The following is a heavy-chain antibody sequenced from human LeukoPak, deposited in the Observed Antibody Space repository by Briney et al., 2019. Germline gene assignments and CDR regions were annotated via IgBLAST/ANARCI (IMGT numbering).Heavy chain of an antibody. V-gene: IGHV3-30*04. J-gene: IGHJ4*02. CDR1: GFTFSSYA. CDR2: ISYDGSNK. Sequence: GGSLRLSCAASGFTFSSYAMHWVRQAPGKGLEWVAVISYDGSNKYYADSVKGRFTISRDNSKNTLYLQMNSLRAEDTAVYYCARDLVVATGPDYWGQGTLVTVSS. D-gene: IGHD5-12*01. CDR3: ARDLVVATGPDY.